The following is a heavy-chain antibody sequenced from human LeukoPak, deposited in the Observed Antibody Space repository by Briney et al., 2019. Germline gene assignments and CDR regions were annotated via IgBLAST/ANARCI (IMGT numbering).Heavy chain of an antibody. CDR2: IDHGDSDT. D-gene: IGHD3-22*01. Sequence: EALNISSKGSGHSFTTYWIAWVSQISGKSLERKGLIDHGDSDTRYSPSFQGQVTISADKSISTAYLQWSSLKASDTAMYYCARQYDSSGYYGMDVWGQGTTVTVSS. CDR1: GHSFTTYW. J-gene: IGHJ6*02. CDR3: ARQYDSSGYYGMDV. V-gene: IGHV5-51*01.